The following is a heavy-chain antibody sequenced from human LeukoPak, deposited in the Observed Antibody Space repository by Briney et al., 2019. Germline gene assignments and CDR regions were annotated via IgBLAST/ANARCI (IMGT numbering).Heavy chain of an antibody. V-gene: IGHV3-21*01. CDR1: GFTFSSYS. CDR2: ISSSSSYI. Sequence: GGSLRLSCAASGFTFSSYSMNWVRQAPGKGLEWVSCISSSSSYIYYADSVKGRFTISRDNAKNSLYLQMNSLRAEDTAVYYCARPFWSGYSIYYYYYMDVWGKGTTVTVSS. J-gene: IGHJ6*03. D-gene: IGHD3-3*01. CDR3: ARPFWSGYSIYYYYYMDV.